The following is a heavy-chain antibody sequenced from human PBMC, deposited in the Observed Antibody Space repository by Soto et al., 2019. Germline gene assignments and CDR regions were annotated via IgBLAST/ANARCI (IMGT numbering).Heavy chain of an antibody. V-gene: IGHV3-23*01. CDR2: LSAGGSTT. CDR3: AKDDERYGRSYYAYLDF. CDR1: GFTFSTYA. Sequence: DVQLLESGGGLVQPGGSLRLSCAASGFTFSTYAMTWVRQAPGKGLEWVSALSAGGSTTHYAGSVKGRFTISRDNSRETVYLQMNSLRVEDTAVYYCAKDDERYGRSYYAYLDFWGQGTVVTVSS. J-gene: IGHJ4*02. D-gene: IGHD1-26*01.